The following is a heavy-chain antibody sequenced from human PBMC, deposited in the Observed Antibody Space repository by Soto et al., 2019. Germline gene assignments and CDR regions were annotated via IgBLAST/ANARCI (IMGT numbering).Heavy chain of an antibody. J-gene: IGHJ5*02. CDR1: GGTFSSYA. Sequence: QVQLVQSGAEVKKPGSSVKVSCKASGGTFSSYAISWVRQAPGQGLEWMGGIIPIFGTANYAQKFQGRVTTTADESTSTAYMELSSLRSEDTAVYYCAGDRNRWLARNWFDPWGQGTLVTVSS. CDR3: AGDRNRWLARNWFDP. V-gene: IGHV1-69*01. CDR2: IIPIFGTA. D-gene: IGHD6-19*01.